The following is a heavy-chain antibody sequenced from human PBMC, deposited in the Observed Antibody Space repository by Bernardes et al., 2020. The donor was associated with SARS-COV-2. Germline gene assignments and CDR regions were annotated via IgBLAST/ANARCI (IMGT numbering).Heavy chain of an antibody. CDR2: IYYSGST. CDR3: ARSGSGWDFGN. V-gene: IGHV4-59*01. Sequence: SQTLSITCSVSGGSIRSYYWSWIRQPPGTGLEWIGYIYYSGSTSSNPSLKSRVTISVDTSENRFSLRLSSVTAADTAVYYCARSGSGWDFGNWGQGTLVTVSS. J-gene: IGHJ4*02. D-gene: IGHD6-19*01. CDR1: GGSIRSYY.